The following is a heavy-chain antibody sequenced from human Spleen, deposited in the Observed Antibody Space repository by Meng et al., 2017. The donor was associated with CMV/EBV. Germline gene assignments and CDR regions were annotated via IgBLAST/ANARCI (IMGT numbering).Heavy chain of an antibody. CDR3: ARAKPRRFLEWLSLYYYYGMDV. J-gene: IGHJ6*02. V-gene: IGHV3-66*01. Sequence: GESLKISCVASGFTVSNNYLSWVRQAPGKGLEWVSIIQNDGTTYYTDSVKGRFTISRDNAKNSLYLQMNSLRAEDTAVYYCARAKPRRFLEWLSLYYYYGMDVWGQGTTVTVSS. D-gene: IGHD3-3*01. CDR2: IQNDGTT. CDR1: GFTVSNNY.